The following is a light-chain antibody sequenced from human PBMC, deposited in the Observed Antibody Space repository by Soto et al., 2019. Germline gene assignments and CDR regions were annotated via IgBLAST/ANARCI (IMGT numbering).Light chain of an antibody. CDR1: QSIVTY. J-gene: IGKJ4*01. Sequence: DIQMTQSPSSLSASVGDRVTITCRASQSIVTYLNWYLQKPGKAPKLLIFDASILQSGVPSRFSGSGSGTEFTLSISRLQTDDFATYYCQQYGSFSPITFGGGTKVDIK. CDR2: DAS. CDR3: QQYGSFSPIT. V-gene: IGKV1-5*01.